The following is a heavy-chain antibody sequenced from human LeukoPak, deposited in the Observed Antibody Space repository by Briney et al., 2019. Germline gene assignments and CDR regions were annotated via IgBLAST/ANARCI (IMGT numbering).Heavy chain of an antibody. CDR3: ATGVVVVAALDY. V-gene: IGHV1-24*01. CDR2: FDPEDGET. J-gene: IGHJ4*02. Sequence: ASVKVSCKVSGYTLTELSMHWVRQAPGTGLEWTGGFDPEDGETIYAQKFQGRVTMTEDTSTDTAYMELSSLRSEDTAVYYCATGVVVVAALDYWGQGTLVTVSS. CDR1: GYTLTELS. D-gene: IGHD2-15*01.